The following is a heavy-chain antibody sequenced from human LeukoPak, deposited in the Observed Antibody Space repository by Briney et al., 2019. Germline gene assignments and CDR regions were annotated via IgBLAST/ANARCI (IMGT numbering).Heavy chain of an antibody. CDR3: ARHDILTGFDY. V-gene: IGHV4-39*01. CDR1: GGSISSSSYY. Sequence: SETLSLTCTVSGGSISSSSYYWGWIRQPPGKGLEWIGSIYYSGSTYYNPSLKSRVTIAVDTSKNQLFLKLRSVTDADTAVYYYARHDILTGFDYWGQGTLVSVSS. J-gene: IGHJ4*02. D-gene: IGHD3-9*01. CDR2: IYYSGST.